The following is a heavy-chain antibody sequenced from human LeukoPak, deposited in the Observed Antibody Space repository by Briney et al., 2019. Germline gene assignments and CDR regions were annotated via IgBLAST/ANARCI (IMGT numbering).Heavy chain of an antibody. CDR2: INHSGST. D-gene: IGHD2-2*01. J-gene: IGHJ5*02. V-gene: IGHV4-34*01. Sequence: SETLSLTCAVYGGSFSGYYWSWIRQPPGKGLEWIGEINHSGSTNYNPSLKSRVTISVDTSKNQFSLKLSSVTAAGTAVYYCARGPLGYCSSTSCRINWFDPWGQGTLVTVSS. CDR1: GGSFSGYY. CDR3: ARGPLGYCSSTSCRINWFDP.